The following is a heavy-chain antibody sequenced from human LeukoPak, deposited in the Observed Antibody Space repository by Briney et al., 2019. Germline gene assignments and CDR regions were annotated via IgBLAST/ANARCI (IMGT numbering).Heavy chain of an antibody. V-gene: IGHV3-7*03. CDR3: ARQMTPHGNFDY. Sequence: GGSLRLSCAASGFTFSSYWMNWARQAPGKGLEWVASINHNGNVNYYVDSVKGRFTISRDNAKNSLYLQMSNLRAEDTAVYYCARQMTPHGNFDYWGQGTLVTVSS. J-gene: IGHJ4*02. CDR2: INHNGNVN. D-gene: IGHD1-26*01. CDR1: GFTFSSYW.